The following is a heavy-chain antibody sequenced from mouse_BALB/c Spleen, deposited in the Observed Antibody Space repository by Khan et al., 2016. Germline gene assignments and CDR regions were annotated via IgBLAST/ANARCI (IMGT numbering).Heavy chain of an antibody. Sequence: EVQLQESGPGLVKPSQSLSLTCTVIGYSITSDYAWNWMRKLPGNNVEWMGYIRYSGETSYNPSLKSRITLTRDTSKNQFFLQLTSVATEDTATYYCTRSSNWYWVDCWGQGTLVTVSA. V-gene: IGHV3-2*02. CDR1: GYSITSDYA. J-gene: IGHJ3*01. CDR3: TRSSNWYWVDC. CDR2: IRYSGET. D-gene: IGHD4-1*01.